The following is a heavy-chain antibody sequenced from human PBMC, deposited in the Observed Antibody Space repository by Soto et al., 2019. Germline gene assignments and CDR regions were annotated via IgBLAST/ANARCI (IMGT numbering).Heavy chain of an antibody. D-gene: IGHD3-3*01. CDR2: IYTSGST. CDR3: ARVRAGFWSGVFDY. V-gene: IGHV4-4*07. CDR1: GGSISSYY. Sequence: PSETLSLTCTVSGGSISSYYWSWIRQPAGKGLEWVGRIYTSGSTNYNPSLKRRVTMSVDTSKNQFSLKLSSVTAADTAVYYCARVRAGFWSGVFDYWGQGTLVTVSS. J-gene: IGHJ4*02.